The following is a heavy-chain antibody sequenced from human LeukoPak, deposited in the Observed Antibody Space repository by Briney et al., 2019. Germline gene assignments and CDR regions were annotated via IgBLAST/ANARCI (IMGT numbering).Heavy chain of an antibody. D-gene: IGHD2/OR15-2a*01. CDR3: AKGGAVVLSPFDY. Sequence: GESLRLSCAASGFSFSSYAMIWVRQAPGKGLEWVSVISSSGESTYYADSLKGRFTISRDNSKNTLSLQMNSLRAEDTAIYYCAKGGAVVLSPFDYWGQGTLVTVSS. V-gene: IGHV3-23*01. CDR2: ISSSGEST. J-gene: IGHJ4*02. CDR1: GFSFSSYA.